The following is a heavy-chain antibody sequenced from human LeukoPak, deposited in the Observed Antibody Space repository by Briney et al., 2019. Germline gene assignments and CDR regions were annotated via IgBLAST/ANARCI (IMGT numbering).Heavy chain of an antibody. CDR2: IYYSGSI. CDR3: ATDITTYDNIRGSNRPVDYFRY. CDR1: GGSINTYY. D-gene: IGHD3-16*02. J-gene: IGHJ4*02. Sequence: SETLSLTCTVSGGSINTYYWSWIRQPPGKGLEWIGYIYYSGSINYNPSLKSRVTISVDTSKNQFSLKLSSVTAADTAVYYCATDITTYDNIRGSNRPVDYFRYWGQGTLVTVSS. V-gene: IGHV4-59*01.